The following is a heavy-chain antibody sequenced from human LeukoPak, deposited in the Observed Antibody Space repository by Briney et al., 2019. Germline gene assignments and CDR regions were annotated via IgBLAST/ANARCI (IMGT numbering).Heavy chain of an antibody. Sequence: GGSLRLSCAASGFTFSSYAMSWVRQAPGKGLEWVSAISGSGGSTYYADSVKGRFTISRDNSKNTLYLQMNSLRAEDTAVYYCARDLEQWLGPYAFDIWGQGTMVTVSS. V-gene: IGHV3-23*01. CDR2: ISGSGGST. D-gene: IGHD6-19*01. J-gene: IGHJ3*02. CDR3: ARDLEQWLGPYAFDI. CDR1: GFTFSSYA.